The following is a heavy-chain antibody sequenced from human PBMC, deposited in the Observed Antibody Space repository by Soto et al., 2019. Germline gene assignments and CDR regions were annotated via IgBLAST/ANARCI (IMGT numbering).Heavy chain of an antibody. J-gene: IGHJ5*02. D-gene: IGHD1-26*01. CDR2: IYHSGST. V-gene: IGHV4-30-4*01. CDR1: GDSINSVDHY. CDR3: ARLRWETENNWFDP. Sequence: QVQLQESGPGLVRPSQTLSLTCTVSGDSINSVDHYWSWIRQPPGKGLEWMVYIYHSGSTHYNPYLNSRLTISIDTSTNRFSLNLTSVTAADTAVYFCARLRWETENNWFDPWGQGALVTVSS.